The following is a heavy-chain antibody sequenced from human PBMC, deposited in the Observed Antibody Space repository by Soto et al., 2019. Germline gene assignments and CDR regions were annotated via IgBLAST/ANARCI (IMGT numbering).Heavy chain of an antibody. V-gene: IGHV3-53*01. CDR1: GFTVSSNY. D-gene: IGHD3-22*01. J-gene: IGHJ4*02. CDR2: IYSGGST. Sequence: GGSLRLSCAASGFTVSSNYMSWVRQAPGKGLEWVSVIYSGGSTYYADSVKGRFTISRDNSKNTLYLQMNSLRAEDTAVYYCARDPNWEGSSGLLDYWGQGTLVTVSS. CDR3: ARDPNWEGSSGLLDY.